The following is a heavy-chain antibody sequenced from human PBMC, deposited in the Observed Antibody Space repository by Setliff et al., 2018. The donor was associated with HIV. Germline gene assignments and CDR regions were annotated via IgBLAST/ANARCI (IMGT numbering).Heavy chain of an antibody. Sequence: SETLSLTCTVSGGSISTYFWSWIRQTPGKGLEWIGYIYYTGSTSYNPSFRSRVTISVDTSKNQFSLMLASVTAADTAVYYCARNSQKGILTLHLASWGPGTLVTVSS. V-gene: IGHV4-59*01. CDR2: IYYTGST. J-gene: IGHJ5*02. D-gene: IGHD1-1*01. CDR3: ARNSQKGILTLHLAS. CDR1: GGSISTYF.